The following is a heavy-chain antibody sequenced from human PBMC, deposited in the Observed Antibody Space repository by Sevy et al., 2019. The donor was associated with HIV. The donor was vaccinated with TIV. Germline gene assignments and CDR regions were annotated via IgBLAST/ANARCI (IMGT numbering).Heavy chain of an antibody. Sequence: ASVKVSCKASGYTFTGYYMHWVRQAPGQGLEWMGWINPNSGGTNYAQKFQGRVTMTRDTSISTAYMELSRLRSDDTSVYYSARYTGDGYNLFDYWGQGTLVTVSS. J-gene: IGHJ4*02. CDR2: INPNSGGT. CDR3: ARYTGDGYNLFDY. D-gene: IGHD5-12*01. CDR1: GYTFTGYY. V-gene: IGHV1-2*02.